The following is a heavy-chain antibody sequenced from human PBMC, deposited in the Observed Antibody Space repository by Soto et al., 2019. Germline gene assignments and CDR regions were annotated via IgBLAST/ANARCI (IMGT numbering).Heavy chain of an antibody. V-gene: IGHV3-21*01. CDR3: AREDPSSGWFSAGAFDI. CDR2: ISSSSSYI. Sequence: EVRLVESGGGLVKPGGSLRLSCAASGFTFSSYSMNWVRQAPGKGLEWVSSISSSSSYIYYADSVKGRFTISRDNAKNSLYLQMNSLRAEDTAVYYCAREDPSSGWFSAGAFDIWGQGTMVTVSS. J-gene: IGHJ3*02. CDR1: GFTFSSYS. D-gene: IGHD6-19*01.